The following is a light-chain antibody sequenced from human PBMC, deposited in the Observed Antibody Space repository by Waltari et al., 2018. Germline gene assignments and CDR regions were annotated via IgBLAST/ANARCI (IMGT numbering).Light chain of an antibody. Sequence: QSALPQPASVSVSPGPSITISCTGTRSDIGTYHYLSWYQQYPGKAPTLMIYDVNKRHSGVSDLFSGSKSGNTASLTISGLQAEDEADYYCCSYTRSSTYVFGTGTQVTVL. CDR2: DVN. V-gene: IGLV2-14*01. CDR1: RSDIGTYHY. J-gene: IGLJ1*01. CDR3: CSYTRSSTYV.